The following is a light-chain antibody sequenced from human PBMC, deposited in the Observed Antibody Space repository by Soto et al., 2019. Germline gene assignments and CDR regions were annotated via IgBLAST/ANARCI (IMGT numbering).Light chain of an antibody. CDR2: DVR. J-gene: IGLJ1*01. CDR1: SSDVGGYNY. V-gene: IGLV2-14*01. Sequence: QSVLTQPASVSGSTGQSITISCTGTSSDVGGYNYVSWYQQHPGKASKLMIYDVRNRPSGVSNRFSGSKSVNTASLTISGLQAEDEADYYCSSYTTISTYVFGTGTQLTVL. CDR3: SSYTTISTYV.